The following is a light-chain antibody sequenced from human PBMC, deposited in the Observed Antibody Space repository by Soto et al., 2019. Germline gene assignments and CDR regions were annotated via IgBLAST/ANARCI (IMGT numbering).Light chain of an antibody. CDR3: KKYNHCPPHT. CDR2: GAS. V-gene: IGKV3-15*01. CDR1: QSVSNN. Sequence: IVMTQSPATLSVSLGERATPSCRASQSVSNNLAWYQQKPGQAPRLLIYGASTRATGIPAGFSGSWSGTEFTLTISSLRSEDFEVYYCKKYNHCPPHTFGQGTKVEIX. J-gene: IGKJ2*01.